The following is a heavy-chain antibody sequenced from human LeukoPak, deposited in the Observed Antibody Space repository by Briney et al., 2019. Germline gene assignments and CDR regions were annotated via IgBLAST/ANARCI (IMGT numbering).Heavy chain of an antibody. Sequence: PGGSLRLPCAASGFTFSNYAMSWVRQAPGKGLEWVSAISGGGSSTYYADFVKGRFTISRDNAKNMLYMQMNSLRAEDTAVYYCATHCSSTTCYAYWGQGTLVTVSS. CDR1: GFTFSNYA. J-gene: IGHJ4*02. CDR3: ATHCSSTTCYAY. CDR2: ISGGGSST. D-gene: IGHD2-2*01. V-gene: IGHV3-23*01.